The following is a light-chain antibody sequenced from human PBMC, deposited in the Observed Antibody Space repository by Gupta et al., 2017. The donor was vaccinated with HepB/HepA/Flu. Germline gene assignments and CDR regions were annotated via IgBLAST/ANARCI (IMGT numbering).Light chain of an antibody. CDR3: QQYNNWPPADT. Sequence: EIVMTQSPATLSVSPGERATLSCRASQSVSSNLAWYQQKPGQAPRLLIYGASTRATGIPARFSGSESGTEFTLTISSLQSEDFAVYYCQQYNNWPPADTFGQGTKLEIK. CDR2: GAS. J-gene: IGKJ2*01. V-gene: IGKV3-15*01. CDR1: QSVSSN.